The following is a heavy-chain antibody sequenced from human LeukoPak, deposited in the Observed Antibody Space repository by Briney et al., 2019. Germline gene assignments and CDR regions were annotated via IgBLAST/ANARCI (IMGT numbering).Heavy chain of an antibody. D-gene: IGHD3-22*01. Sequence: GGSLRFSCAASGFTFSSYSMNWVRQAPGKGLEWVSSISSSSSYIYYADSVKGRFTISRDNAKNTLYLQMNSLGAEDTAVYYCARVDSSGFGYWGQGTLVTVPS. CDR3: ARVDSSGFGY. CDR1: GFTFSSYS. V-gene: IGHV3-21*01. J-gene: IGHJ4*02. CDR2: ISSSSSYI.